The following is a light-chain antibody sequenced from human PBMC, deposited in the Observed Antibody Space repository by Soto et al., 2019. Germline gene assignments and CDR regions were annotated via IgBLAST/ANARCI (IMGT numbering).Light chain of an antibody. V-gene: IGKV3-15*01. Sequence: ERVMTQAPATLSVSPGERATLSCRASQSVSSDFAWYQQKPGQGHRLLIYGAFNRATGVPARFSGRGSVTEFTLTVSSLQSEDFAGYSWQQYNNWPLTFGGGTKVEIK. CDR1: QSVSSD. CDR2: GAF. J-gene: IGKJ4*01. CDR3: QQYNNWPLT.